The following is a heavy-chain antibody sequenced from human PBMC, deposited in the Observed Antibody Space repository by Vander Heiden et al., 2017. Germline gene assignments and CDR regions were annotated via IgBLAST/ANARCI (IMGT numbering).Heavy chain of an antibody. J-gene: IGHJ4*02. CDR1: GFTFSGSA. Sequence: EVQLVESGGGLVQPGGSLKLSCAASGFTFSGSAMHWVRQASGKGLEWVGRIRSKANSYATAYAASVKGRFTISRDDSKNTAYLQMNSLKTEDTAVYYCTRQRLWLANFDYWGQGTLVTVSS. D-gene: IGHD6-19*01. V-gene: IGHV3-73*02. CDR2: IRSKANSYAT. CDR3: TRQRLWLANFDY.